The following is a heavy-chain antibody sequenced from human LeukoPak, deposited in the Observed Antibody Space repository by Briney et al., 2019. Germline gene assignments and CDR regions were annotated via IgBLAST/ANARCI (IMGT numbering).Heavy chain of an antibody. CDR3: ARGYGDYVVWLDY. J-gene: IGHJ4*02. CDR1: GGSISSYY. D-gene: IGHD4-17*01. Sequence: SETLSLTCTVSGGSISSYYWSWIRQPPGKGLEWIGYIYYSGSTNYNPSLKSRVTISVDTSKNQFSLKLSSVTAADTAVYYCARGYGDYVVWLDYWGQGTLVTVSS. CDR2: IYYSGST. V-gene: IGHV4-59*08.